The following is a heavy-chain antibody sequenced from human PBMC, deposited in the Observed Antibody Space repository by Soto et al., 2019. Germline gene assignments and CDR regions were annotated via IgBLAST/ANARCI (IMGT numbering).Heavy chain of an antibody. CDR1: GYTFTSYA. D-gene: IGHD6-19*01. Sequence: ASVKVSCKASGYTFTSYAMHWVRQAPGQRLEWMGWINAGNGNTKYSQKFQGRVTITRDTSASTAYMELSSLRSEDTAVYYCATASSWGIAVAGTPNYFDYWGQGTLVTVSS. V-gene: IGHV1-3*01. J-gene: IGHJ4*02. CDR3: ATASSWGIAVAGTPNYFDY. CDR2: INAGNGNT.